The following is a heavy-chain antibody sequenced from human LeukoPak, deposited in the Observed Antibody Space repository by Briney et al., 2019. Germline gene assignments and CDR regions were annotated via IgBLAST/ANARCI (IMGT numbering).Heavy chain of an antibody. CDR2: IYSGGRT. D-gene: IGHD3-22*01. J-gene: IGHJ4*02. CDR3: ARDPAYDSSGYYYGGY. V-gene: IGHV3-66*01. Sequence: PGGSLRLSCAPSGFTVSSNYMSWVRQAPGKGREWFSVIYSGGRTYYADSVKGRFTISRDNSKNTLYLQMTSLRAEDTAVYYCARDPAYDSSGYYYGGYWGQGTLVTVSS. CDR1: GFTVSSNY.